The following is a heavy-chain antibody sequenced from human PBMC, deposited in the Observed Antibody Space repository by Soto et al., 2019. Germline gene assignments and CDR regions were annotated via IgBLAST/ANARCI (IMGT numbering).Heavy chain of an antibody. V-gene: IGHV3-15*01. CDR3: STSANFYDARRYRGYSDV. J-gene: IGHJ2*01. D-gene: IGHD3-22*01. CDR1: GFTFSNAW. CDR2: IKSKTDGGTT. Sequence: EVQVVESGGGLVKPGGSLRLSCAASGFTFSNAWMSWVRQAPGKGLEWVARIKSKTDGGTTDYAAPVKGRFIISRDDSKTTLYLQVNRLKTEDTAVYYCSTSANFYDARRYRGYSDVWGRGTLVTVSS.